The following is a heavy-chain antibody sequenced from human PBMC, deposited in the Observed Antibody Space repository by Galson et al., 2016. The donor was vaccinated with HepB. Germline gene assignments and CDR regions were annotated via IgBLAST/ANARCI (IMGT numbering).Heavy chain of an antibody. D-gene: IGHD6-13*01. CDR3: VGEAAGNFDY. V-gene: IGHV3-30*03. CDR1: GFTFSSYG. CDR2: ISFDRNKK. J-gene: IGHJ4*02. Sequence: SLRLSCAASGFTFSSYGMHWVRQAPGKGLEWVAVISFDRNKKYYADSVKGRFTISRDKSENTLYLQMNSLRVEDTAVYYCVGEAAGNFDYWGQGTLVTVSS.